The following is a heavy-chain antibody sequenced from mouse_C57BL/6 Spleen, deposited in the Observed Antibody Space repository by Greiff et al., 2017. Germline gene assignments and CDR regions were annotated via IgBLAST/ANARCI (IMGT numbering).Heavy chain of an antibody. CDR1: GFTFSSYA. V-gene: IGHV5-4*01. CDR3: ARDRDYYGSSGAMDY. CDR2: ISDGGSYT. J-gene: IGHJ4*01. Sequence: EVKLMESGGGLVKPGGSLKLSCAASGFTFSSYAMSWVRQTPEKRLEWVATISDGGSYTYYPDNVKGRFTISRDNAKNNLYLQMSHLKSEDTAMYYCARDRDYYGSSGAMDYWGQGTSVTVSS. D-gene: IGHD1-1*01.